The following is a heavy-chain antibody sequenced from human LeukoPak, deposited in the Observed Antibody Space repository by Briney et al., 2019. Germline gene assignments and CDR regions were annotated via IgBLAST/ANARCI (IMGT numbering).Heavy chain of an antibody. CDR2: IYYSGST. CDR3: ARVTGSYPTYYYYYMDV. J-gene: IGHJ6*03. Sequence: PSETLSLTCTVSGGSISSYYWSWIRQPPGKGLEWIGYIYYSGSTYYNPSLKSRVTISVDTSKNQFSLKLSSVTAADTAVYYCARVTGSYPTYYYYYMDVWGKGTTVTVSS. CDR1: GGSISSYY. V-gene: IGHV4-59*12. D-gene: IGHD1-26*01.